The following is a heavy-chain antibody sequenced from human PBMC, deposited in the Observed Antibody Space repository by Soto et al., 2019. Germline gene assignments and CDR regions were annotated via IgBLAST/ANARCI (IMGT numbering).Heavy chain of an antibody. J-gene: IGHJ6*02. V-gene: IGHV3-23*01. D-gene: IGHD1-26*01. Sequence: GGSLRLSCAASGFTFSSYAMSWVRQAPGKGLEWVSAISGSGGSTYYADSVKGRFTISRDNSKNTLYLQMNSLRAEDTAVYYCAKGPSGSYSEDYYYGMDVWGQGTTVTVSS. CDR3: AKGPSGSYSEDYYYGMDV. CDR1: GFTFSSYA. CDR2: ISGSGGST.